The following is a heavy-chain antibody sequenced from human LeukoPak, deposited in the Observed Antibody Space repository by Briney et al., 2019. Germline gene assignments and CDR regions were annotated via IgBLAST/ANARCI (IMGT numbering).Heavy chain of an antibody. Sequence: SGGSLRLSCAASGFTFSSYWMNWVRQAPGKGLEWVANIKQDGSEKKYVGSVKGRFTISRDNAKNSLYLQMNSLRAEDTAVYYCMTASRSSSWPPPTWGQGTLVTVSS. CDR3: MTASRSSSWPPPT. CDR1: GFTFSSYW. CDR2: IKQDGSEK. V-gene: IGHV3-7*01. D-gene: IGHD6-13*01. J-gene: IGHJ5*02.